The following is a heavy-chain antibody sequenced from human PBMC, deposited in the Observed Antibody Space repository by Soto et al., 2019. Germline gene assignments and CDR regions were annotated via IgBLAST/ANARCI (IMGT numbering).Heavy chain of an antibody. J-gene: IGHJ4*02. CDR2: LRGSGDST. CDR3: AKDKSPSKSERIFDY. D-gene: IGHD1-1*01. CDR1: GFTLNPYA. V-gene: IGHV3-23*01. Sequence: PGGSLRLSCVVSGFTLNPYAMSWVRQAPGKGLEWVSALRGSGDSTYYADSVKGRFTISRDNSKNTVYLQMNSLRAEDTAVYYCAKDKSPSKSERIFDYWGQGTLVTVSS.